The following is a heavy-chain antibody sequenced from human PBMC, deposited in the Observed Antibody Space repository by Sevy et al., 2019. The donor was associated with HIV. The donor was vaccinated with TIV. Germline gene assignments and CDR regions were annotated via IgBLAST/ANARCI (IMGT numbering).Heavy chain of an antibody. CDR2: ISYDGSNK. V-gene: IGHV3-30*04. D-gene: IGHD4-4*01. CDR3: ARDSARMTTVTRRFDP. Sequence: GGSLRLSCAASGFTFSSYAMHWVRQAPGKGLEWVAVISYDGSNKYYADSVKGRFTISRDNSKNTLYLQMNSLRAEDTAVYYCARDSARMTTVTRRFDPWGQGTLVTVSS. J-gene: IGHJ5*02. CDR1: GFTFSSYA.